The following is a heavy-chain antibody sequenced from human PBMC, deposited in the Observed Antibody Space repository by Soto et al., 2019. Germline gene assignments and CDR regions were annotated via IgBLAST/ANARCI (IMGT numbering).Heavy chain of an antibody. CDR3: LRVLRVGFGESNWHDP. D-gene: IGHD3-10*01. J-gene: IGHJ5*02. Sequence: SESLSLTCTVSGGSISSYYWSWIRQPPGKGLEWIGYIYYSGSTNYNPSLMSRVTISVDTSKNQFSLKLSSVTAADTAEYYFLRVLRVGFGESNWHDPWGQRTLGTISS. V-gene: IGHV4-59*01. CDR2: IYYSGST. CDR1: GGSISSYY.